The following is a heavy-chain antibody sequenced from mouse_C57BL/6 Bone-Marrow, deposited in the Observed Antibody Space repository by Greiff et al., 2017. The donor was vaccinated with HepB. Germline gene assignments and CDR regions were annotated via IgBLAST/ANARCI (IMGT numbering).Heavy chain of an antibody. D-gene: IGHD2-3*01. Sequence: EVHLVESGGGLVQPGGSLKLSCAASGFTFSDYGMAWVRQAPRKGPEWVAFISNLAYSIYYADTVTGRFTISRENAKNTLYLEMSSLRSEDTAMYYCARDGYYLDYWGQGTTLTVSS. V-gene: IGHV5-15*01. CDR1: GFTFSDYG. J-gene: IGHJ2*01. CDR3: ARDGYYLDY. CDR2: ISNLAYSI.